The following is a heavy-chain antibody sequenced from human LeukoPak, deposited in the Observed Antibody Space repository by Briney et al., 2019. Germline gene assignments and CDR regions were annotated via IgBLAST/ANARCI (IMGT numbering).Heavy chain of an antibody. CDR2: IYYSGST. J-gene: IGHJ3*01. V-gene: IGHV4-59*12. CDR1: GGSISSYY. Sequence: PSETLSLTCTVSGGSISSYYWSWIRQPPGKGLEWIGYIYYSGSTNYNPSLKSRVTISVDTSKNQFSLKLSSVTAADTAVYYCARFPSTDYYDSSGYYYNAFDVWGQGTMVTVSS. CDR3: ARFPSTDYYDSSGYYYNAFDV. D-gene: IGHD3-22*01.